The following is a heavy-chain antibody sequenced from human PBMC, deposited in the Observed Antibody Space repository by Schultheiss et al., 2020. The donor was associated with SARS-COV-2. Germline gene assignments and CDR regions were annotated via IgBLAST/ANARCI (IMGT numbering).Heavy chain of an antibody. CDR3: ARGPYYGSGSYYSGDY. D-gene: IGHD3-10*01. CDR2: ISGSGGST. J-gene: IGHJ4*02. Sequence: GGSLRLSFAASGFTFDDYGMSWVRQAPGKGLEWVSAISGSGGSTYYADSVKGRFTISTDNSKNTLYLQMNSLRAEDTAVYYCARGPYYGSGSYYSGDYWGQGTLVTVSS. V-gene: IGHV3-23*01. CDR1: GFTFDDYG.